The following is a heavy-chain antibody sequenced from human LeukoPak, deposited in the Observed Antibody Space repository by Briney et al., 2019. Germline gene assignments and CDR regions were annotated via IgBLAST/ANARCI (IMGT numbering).Heavy chain of an antibody. V-gene: IGHV4-39*01. CDR3: ARCYYYYYYAMDV. CDR1: GGSISSSSYH. Sequence: SETLSLTCAVSGGSISSSSYHWAWIRQAPGKGLEWIGTLYLSGSSYYNPSLKGRVTISVDTSKNQFSLKLSSVTAADTAVYYCARCYYYYYYAMDVWGQGTTVTVSS. CDR2: LYLSGSS. J-gene: IGHJ6*02.